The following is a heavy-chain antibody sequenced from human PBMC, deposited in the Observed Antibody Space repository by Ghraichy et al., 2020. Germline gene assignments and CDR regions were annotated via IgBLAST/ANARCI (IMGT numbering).Heavy chain of an antibody. J-gene: IGHJ3*02. CDR1: GFTFSSYA. CDR2: ISGSGGST. D-gene: IGHD3-3*01. Sequence: GESLNISCAASGFTFSSYAMSWVRQAPGKGLEWVSAISGSGGSTYYADSVKGRFTISRDNSKNTLYLQMNSLRAEDTAVYYCAKDLRFLEWLFVDAFDIWGQGTMVTVSS. CDR3: AKDLRFLEWLFVDAFDI. V-gene: IGHV3-23*01.